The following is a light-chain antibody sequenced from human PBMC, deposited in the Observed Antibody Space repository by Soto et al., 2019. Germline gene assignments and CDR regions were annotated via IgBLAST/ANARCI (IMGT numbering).Light chain of an antibody. CDR3: MQALQTPLT. J-gene: IGKJ4*01. Sequence: DIVMTQSPVSLPVTPGEPASISCGSXQSLLHSNGYNYLDWYLQKPGQSPQXXIYLGSNRASGVPDRFSGSGSGTDFTLKISRVEAEDVGVYYCMQALQTPLTFGGGTKVDIK. CDR1: QSLLHSNGYNY. CDR2: LGS. V-gene: IGKV2-28*01.